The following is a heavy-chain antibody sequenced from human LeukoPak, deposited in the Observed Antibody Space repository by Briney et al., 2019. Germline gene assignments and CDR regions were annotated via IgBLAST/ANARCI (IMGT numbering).Heavy chain of an antibody. CDR3: AREMIPATTTLVAY. V-gene: IGHV1-2*02. Sequence: ASVKVSCKASGYIFTGYWIHWVRQAPGHGLEWMGLINPNSGNTNYAQNFQGRVTMTRDTSISTAYMELSSLTADDTAVYYCAREMIPATTTLVAYWGQGTLFTVSS. J-gene: IGHJ4*02. D-gene: IGHD1-20*01. CDR2: INPNSGNT. CDR1: GYIFTGYW.